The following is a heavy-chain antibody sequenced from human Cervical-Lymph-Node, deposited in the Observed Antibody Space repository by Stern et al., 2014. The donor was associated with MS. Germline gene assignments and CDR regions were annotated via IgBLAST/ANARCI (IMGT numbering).Heavy chain of an antibody. CDR1: GYTFTSYP. Sequence: QVQLVQSGSELKKPGASVKVSCKTSGYTFTSYPINWVRQAPGQGLEWMGWINTNTGDPTYAQGFTGRFVFSLDTSVSTTYMQISSLKADDTAVYYCARGRQSDYEASDWGQGTLVTVSS. J-gene: IGHJ4*02. CDR3: ARGRQSDYEASD. CDR2: INTNTGDP. V-gene: IGHV7-4-1*02. D-gene: IGHD5-12*01.